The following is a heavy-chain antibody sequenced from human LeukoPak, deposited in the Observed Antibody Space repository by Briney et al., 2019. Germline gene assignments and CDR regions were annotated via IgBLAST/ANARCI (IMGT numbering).Heavy chain of an antibody. Sequence: GGSLRLSCAASGFTFSSYGMHWVRPAPGKGLEWVAVISYDGSNKYYADSVKGRFTISRDNSKNTLYLQMNSLRAEDTAVYYCAKSEIEWELPSPSDYWGQGTLVTVSS. J-gene: IGHJ4*02. CDR2: ISYDGSNK. CDR3: AKSEIEWELPSPSDY. CDR1: GFTFSSYG. D-gene: IGHD1-26*01. V-gene: IGHV3-30*18.